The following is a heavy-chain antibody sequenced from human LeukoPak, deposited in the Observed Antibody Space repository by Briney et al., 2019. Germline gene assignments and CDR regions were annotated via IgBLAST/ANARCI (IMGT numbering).Heavy chain of an antibody. CDR1: GYTFTSYD. V-gene: IGHV1-8*01. CDR3: ARAPRSGGYYYVYGY. D-gene: IGHD3-22*01. J-gene: IGHJ4*02. Sequence: ASVKVSCKASGYTFTSYDINWVRQATGQGLEWMGWMNPNSGNTGYAQKFQGRVTMTRNTSTSTAYMELSSLRSEDTAVYYCARAPRSGGYYYVYGYWGQGTLVTVSS. CDR2: MNPNSGNT.